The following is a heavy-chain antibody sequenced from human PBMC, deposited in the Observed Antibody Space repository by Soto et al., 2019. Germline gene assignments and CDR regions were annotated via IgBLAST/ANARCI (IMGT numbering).Heavy chain of an antibody. J-gene: IGHJ6*03. CDR1: GYTFTSYG. V-gene: IGHV1-18*01. Sequence: ASVKVSCKASGYTFTSYGISWVRQAPGQGLEWMGWVSAYNGNTNYAQKLQGRVTMTTDTSTSTAYMELRSLRSDDTAVYYCARVHPQYYDFWSGYSDVWGKGTTVTVS. D-gene: IGHD3-3*01. CDR3: ARVHPQYYDFWSGYSDV. CDR2: VSAYNGNT.